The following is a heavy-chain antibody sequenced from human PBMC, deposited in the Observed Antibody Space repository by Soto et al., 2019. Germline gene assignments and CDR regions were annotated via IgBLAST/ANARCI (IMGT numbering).Heavy chain of an antibody. CDR2: IYYSGST. CDR3: ARRIAAAGTDWYFDL. D-gene: IGHD6-13*01. J-gene: IGHJ2*01. Sequence: QVQLQESGPGLVKPSQTLSLTCTVSGGSISSGGYYWSWIRQHPGKGLEWIGYIYYSGSTYYNPSLTCRGTLSVDTSKNQFSLKLSSVTAADTAVYYCARRIAAAGTDWYFDLWGRGTLVTVSS. V-gene: IGHV4-31*03. CDR1: GGSISSGGYY.